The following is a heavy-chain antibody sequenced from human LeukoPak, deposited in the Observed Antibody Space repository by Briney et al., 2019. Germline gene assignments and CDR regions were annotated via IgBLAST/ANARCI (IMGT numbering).Heavy chain of an antibody. Sequence: GGSLRLSCAASGFTFSSYAMSWVRQAPGKGLEWVSAISGSGGSTYYADSVKGRFTISRDDSKNTLDLQMNSLRAEDTAVYYCAKGERSVGFASIAPPLGYWGQGTLVTVSS. CDR1: GFTFSSYA. J-gene: IGHJ4*02. V-gene: IGHV3-23*01. D-gene: IGHD6-6*01. CDR2: ISGSGGST. CDR3: AKGERSVGFASIAPPLGY.